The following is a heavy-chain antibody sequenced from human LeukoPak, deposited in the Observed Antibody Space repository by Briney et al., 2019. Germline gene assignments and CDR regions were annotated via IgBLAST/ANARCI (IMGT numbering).Heavy chain of an antibody. V-gene: IGHV4-34*01. CDR2: INHSGST. D-gene: IGHD3-10*01. Sequence: PSETLSLTCAVYGGSFSGYYWSWIRQPPGKGLEWIGEINHSGSTNYNPSLKSRVTISVDTSKNQFSLKLSSVTAADTAVYYCARSNRYYYGSGSPIRPRWFDPWGQGTLVTVSS. CDR1: GGSFSGYY. J-gene: IGHJ5*02. CDR3: ARSNRYYYGSGSPIRPRWFDP.